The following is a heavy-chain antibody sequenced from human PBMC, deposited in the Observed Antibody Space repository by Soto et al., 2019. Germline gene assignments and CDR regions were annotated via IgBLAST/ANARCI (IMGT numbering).Heavy chain of an antibody. J-gene: IGHJ5*02. D-gene: IGHD3-10*01. CDR3: AKDAGVSPNWFDP. V-gene: IGHV3-23*01. CDR1: GFTFSSDA. CDR2: ISGSGGST. Sequence: EVQLLESGGGLVQPGGSLRLSCAASGFTFSSDAMSWVRRDPGKGLEWVSAISGSGGSTYYADSVKGRFTISRDNSKNTLYLQMNSLRAEDTAVYYCAKDAGVSPNWFDPWGQGTLVTVSS.